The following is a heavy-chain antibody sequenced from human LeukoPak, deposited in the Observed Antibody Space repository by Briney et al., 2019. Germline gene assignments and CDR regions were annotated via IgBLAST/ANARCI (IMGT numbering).Heavy chain of an antibody. CDR1: GGSISSYY. Sequence: SETLSLTCTGSGGSISSYYWSWIRQPPGKGLEWIGYIYYSGSTNYNPSLKSRVTISVDTSKNQFSLKLSSVTAADTAVYYCARQTTVAYYFDYWGQGTLVTVSS. J-gene: IGHJ4*02. CDR3: ARQTTVAYYFDY. V-gene: IGHV4-59*01. D-gene: IGHD4-23*01. CDR2: IYYSGST.